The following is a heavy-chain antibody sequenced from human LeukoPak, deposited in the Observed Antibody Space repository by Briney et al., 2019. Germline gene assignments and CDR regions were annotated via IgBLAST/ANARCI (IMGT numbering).Heavy chain of an antibody. CDR2: ISNSDDTR. J-gene: IGHJ3*01. D-gene: IGHD2/OR15-2a*01. Sequence: GGSLRLSCAASGYTFTSYSMSWVRQAPGKGLEWVSFISNSDDTRYYADSVRGRFTISRDDAKNSLYLQMSSLRDGDTAVYYCVGGYYSNSFDFWGQGTVVTVSS. CDR3: VGGYYSNSFDF. V-gene: IGHV3-48*02. CDR1: GYTFTSYS.